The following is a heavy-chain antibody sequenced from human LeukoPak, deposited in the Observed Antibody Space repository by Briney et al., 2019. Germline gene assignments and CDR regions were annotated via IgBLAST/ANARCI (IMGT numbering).Heavy chain of an antibody. Sequence: GRSLRLSCAASGFTFSSYGMHWVRQAPGTGLEWVAVIWYDGSNKYYADSVKGRFTISRDNSKNTLYLQMNSLRAEDTGVYYCARDGSKWLPAIEQNWFDPWGQGTLVTVSS. CDR2: IWYDGSNK. J-gene: IGHJ5*02. CDR3: ARDGSKWLPAIEQNWFDP. CDR1: GFTFSSYG. D-gene: IGHD5-12*01. V-gene: IGHV3-33*01.